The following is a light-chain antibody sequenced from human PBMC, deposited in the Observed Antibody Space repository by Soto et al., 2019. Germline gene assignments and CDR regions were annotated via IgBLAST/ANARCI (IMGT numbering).Light chain of an antibody. V-gene: IGKV3-20*01. Sequence: EIVLTQSPGTLSLSPGERATLSCRASQSVTSHYLAWYQQKPGQAPRLLIYGASRRATDIPDRFSGSGSGTDFALTISRLEPEDSAVYYCQQYGSSPTWTFGQGTKVEIK. CDR3: QQYGSSPTWT. CDR2: GAS. CDR1: QSVTSHY. J-gene: IGKJ1*01.